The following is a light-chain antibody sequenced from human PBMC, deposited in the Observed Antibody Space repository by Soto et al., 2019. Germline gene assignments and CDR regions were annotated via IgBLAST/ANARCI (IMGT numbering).Light chain of an antibody. V-gene: IGKV1-5*01. CDR2: DAS. J-gene: IGKJ2*01. Sequence: DIQMTQSPSTLSASVGDRVTITCRARQSISRWLAWYQQKPGKAPKLLIYDASILESGVPSRFSGSGSGTEFTLTISSLQPDDFATYYCQQYDTLSYNFGQGTKLGI. CDR3: QQYDTLSYN. CDR1: QSISRW.